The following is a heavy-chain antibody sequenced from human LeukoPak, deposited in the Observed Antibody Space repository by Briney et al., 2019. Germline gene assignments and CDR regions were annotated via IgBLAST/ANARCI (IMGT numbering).Heavy chain of an antibody. Sequence: GRSLRLSCAASGFTFDDYAMHWVRQAPGKGLEWVSGISWNSGSIGYADSVKGRFTISRDNAKNSLYLQMNSLRAEDTAVYYCARDTAYYDSSGYPDYWGQGTLVTVSS. CDR2: ISWNSGSI. V-gene: IGHV3-9*01. D-gene: IGHD3-22*01. CDR3: ARDTAYYDSSGYPDY. CDR1: GFTFDDYA. J-gene: IGHJ4*02.